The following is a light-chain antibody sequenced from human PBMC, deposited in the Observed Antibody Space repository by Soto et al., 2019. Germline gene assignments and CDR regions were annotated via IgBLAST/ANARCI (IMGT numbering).Light chain of an antibody. CDR1: SSDIGAYNH. J-gene: IGLJ3*02. Sequence: QSALTQAASASGSPGQSITISCTGTSSDIGAYNHVSWYQQHPGKAPKVLIYEVSDRPSGISNRFSGSKSGNTASLTISGLQAEDEADYYCASHTTSLTWVSGGGTKLTVL. CDR3: ASHTTSLTWV. V-gene: IGLV2-14*01. CDR2: EVS.